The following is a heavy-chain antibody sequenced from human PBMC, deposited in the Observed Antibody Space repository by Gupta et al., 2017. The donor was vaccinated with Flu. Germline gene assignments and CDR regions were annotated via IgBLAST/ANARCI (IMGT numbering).Heavy chain of an antibody. CDR2: VTSNGGAT. J-gene: IGHJ4*02. CDR1: GFPFSSYA. V-gene: IGHV3-23*01. D-gene: IGHD5-24*01. Sequence: EVQLLESGGGLVQPGGSLRLSCVGSGFPFSSYALSWVRQAPGKGLEWISAVTSNGGATFYADSVKGRFTISRDQSKNTAFLQMNSLRAEDTAVYYCAKGTGAEDGYHYGVCHWGQGTLVTVSS. CDR3: AKGTGAEDGYHYGVCH.